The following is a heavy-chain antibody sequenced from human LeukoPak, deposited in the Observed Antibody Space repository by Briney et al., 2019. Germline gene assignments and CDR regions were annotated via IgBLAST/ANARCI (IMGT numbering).Heavy chain of an antibody. J-gene: IGHJ4*02. D-gene: IGHD3-3*01. CDR3: ARVTIFGVVIRRYYFDY. CDR1: GGSFSGYY. CDR2: INHSGST. V-gene: IGHV4-34*01. Sequence: SETLSLTCAVYGGSFSGYYWGWIRQPPGKGLEWIGEINHSGSTNYNPSLKSRVTISVDTSKNQFSLKLSSVTAADTAVYYCARVTIFGVVIRRYYFDYWGQGTLVTVSS.